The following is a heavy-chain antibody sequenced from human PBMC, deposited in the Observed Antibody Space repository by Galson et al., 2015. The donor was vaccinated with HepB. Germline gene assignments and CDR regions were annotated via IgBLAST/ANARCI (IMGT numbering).Heavy chain of an antibody. CDR3: ARARCSSARCPTKFDP. CDR1: GFTFSTYA. V-gene: IGHV3-30*09. D-gene: IGHD2-2*01. J-gene: IGHJ5*02. CDR2: LSYDESNK. Sequence: SLRLSCAASGFTFSTYAMHWVRQAPGKGLEWVAVLSYDESNKYYADSVKGRFAISRDNSKNTLYLQMNSLRAEDTAIYYCARARCSSARCPTKFDPWGQGTLVTVSS.